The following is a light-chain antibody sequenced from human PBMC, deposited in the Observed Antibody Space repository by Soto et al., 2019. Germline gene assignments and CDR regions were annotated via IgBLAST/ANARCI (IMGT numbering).Light chain of an antibody. J-gene: IGKJ1*01. Sequence: ENVLTQSPGTLSLAPGERATLSCRASQSVSSRYLAWYQQQPGQAPRLLIYGASSRATDIPDRFSGSGSGTDFTLTISRLEPEDFAVYYCQQLGTFGQGTKVDIK. CDR2: GAS. V-gene: IGKV3-20*01. CDR1: QSVSSRY. CDR3: QQLGT.